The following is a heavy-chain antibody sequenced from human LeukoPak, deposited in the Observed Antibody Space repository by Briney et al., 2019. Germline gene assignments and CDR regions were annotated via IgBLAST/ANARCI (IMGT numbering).Heavy chain of an antibody. V-gene: IGHV3-74*01. CDR3: AAGYCSSTSCYAVHY. D-gene: IGHD2-2*03. J-gene: IGHJ4*02. CDR1: GFTFSSYW. Sequence: GGSLRLSCAASGFTFSSYWMHWVRQAPGKGLVWVSRINSDGSSTSYADSVKGRFTISRDNAKNTLYLQMNSLRAEDTAVYYCAAGYCSSTSCYAVHYWGQGTLDTVSS. CDR2: INSDGSST.